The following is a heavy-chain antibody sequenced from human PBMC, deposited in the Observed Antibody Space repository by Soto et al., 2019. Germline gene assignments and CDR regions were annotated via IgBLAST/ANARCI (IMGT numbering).Heavy chain of an antibody. V-gene: IGHV3-30-3*01. J-gene: IGHJ5*02. CDR2: ISYDGSNK. D-gene: IGHD3-9*01. CDR1: GFTFSSYS. Sequence: LRLSCAASGFTFSSYSMHWVRQAPGKGLEWVAVISYDGSNKYYADSVKGRFTISRDNSKNTLYLQMNSLRAEDTAVYYCARDKPYYDILTRYPWFDPWGQGTLVTVSS. CDR3: ARDKPYYDILTRYPWFDP.